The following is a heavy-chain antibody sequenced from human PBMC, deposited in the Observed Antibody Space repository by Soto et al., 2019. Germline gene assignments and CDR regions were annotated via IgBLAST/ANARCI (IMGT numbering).Heavy chain of an antibody. CDR1: GGSISSGGYY. CDR3: ASAGKYSSSSGFDY. CDR2: IYYSGST. D-gene: IGHD6-6*01. V-gene: IGHV4-61*08. Sequence: SETLSLTCTVSGGSISSGGYYWSWIRQHPGKGLEWIGYIYYSGSTNYNPSLKSRVTISVDTSKNQFSLKLSSVTAADTAVYYCASAGKYSSSSGFDYWGQGTLVTVSS. J-gene: IGHJ4*02.